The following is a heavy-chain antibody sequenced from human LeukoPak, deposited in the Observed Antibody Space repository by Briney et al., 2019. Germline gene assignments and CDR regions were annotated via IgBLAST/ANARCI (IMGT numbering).Heavy chain of an antibody. CDR2: IWYDGSNK. V-gene: IGHV3-33*01. CDR1: GFTFSSYG. Sequence: GSPRLSCAASGFTFSSYGMHWVCQAPGKGLEWVAVIWYDGSNKYYADSKKGRFTISRDNSKNTLYLQMNSLRAEDTAVYYCARDNYGMDVWGQGTTVTVSS. J-gene: IGHJ6*02. CDR3: ARDNYGMDV.